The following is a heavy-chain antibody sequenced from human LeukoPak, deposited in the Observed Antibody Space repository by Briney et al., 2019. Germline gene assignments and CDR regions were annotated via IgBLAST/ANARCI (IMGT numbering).Heavy chain of an antibody. CDR1: GYTFTSYG. CDR2: ISAYNGNT. V-gene: IGHV1-18*01. CDR3: ARAVGHYGSGSLDY. D-gene: IGHD3-10*01. J-gene: IGHJ4*02. Sequence: ASVKVSCKASGYTFTSYGISWVRQAPGQGLEWMGWISAYNGNTNYAQKLQGRVTMTTDTSTSTAYMELRSLRSDDTAVYYCARAVGHYGSGSLDYWGQGTLVTVSS.